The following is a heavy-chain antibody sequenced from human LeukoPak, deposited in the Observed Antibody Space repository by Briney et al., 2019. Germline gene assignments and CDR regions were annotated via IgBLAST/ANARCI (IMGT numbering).Heavy chain of an antibody. CDR2: IYPGDSDT. CDR3: ARGGSGYDQGYYYYMDV. Sequence: PGESLKISCKGSGYSFSSYWIGWVRQMPGKGLEWMGIIYPGDSDTRYSPSFQGQVTISADKSISTAYLQWSSLKASDTAMYYCARGGSGYDQGYYYYMDVWGKGTTVTISS. V-gene: IGHV5-51*01. CDR1: GYSFSSYW. D-gene: IGHD5-12*01. J-gene: IGHJ6*03.